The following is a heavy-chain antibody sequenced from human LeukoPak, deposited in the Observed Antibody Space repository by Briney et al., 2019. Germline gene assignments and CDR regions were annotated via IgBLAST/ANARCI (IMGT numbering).Heavy chain of an antibody. CDR2: ISYDGSNK. Sequence: QPGGSLRLSCAASVFTFSSYAMHWVRQAPGKGLEWVAVISYDGSNKYYADSVKGRFTISRDNSKNTLYLQMNSLRAEDTAVYYCARAKVGAFDIWGQGTMVTVSS. J-gene: IGHJ3*02. D-gene: IGHD1-26*01. V-gene: IGHV3-30-3*01. CDR1: VFTFSSYA. CDR3: ARAKVGAFDI.